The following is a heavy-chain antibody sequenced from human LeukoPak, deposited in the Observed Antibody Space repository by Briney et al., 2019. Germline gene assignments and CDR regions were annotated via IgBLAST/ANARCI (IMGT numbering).Heavy chain of an antibody. CDR1: GGSISSGSYY. Sequence: SQTLSLTCTVSGGSISSGSYYWSWIRQPAGKGLEWIGRIYTSGTTYYNPSLKSRVTISVDTSKNQLSLKVTSVTAADTAVYYCARHTPGLQSGYWGQGTLVTVSS. J-gene: IGHJ4*02. CDR3: ARHTPGLQSGY. D-gene: IGHD4-11*01. CDR2: IYTSGTT. V-gene: IGHV4-61*02.